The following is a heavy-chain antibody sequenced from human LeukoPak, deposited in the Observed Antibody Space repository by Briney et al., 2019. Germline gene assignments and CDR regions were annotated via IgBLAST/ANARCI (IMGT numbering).Heavy chain of an antibody. CDR1: GYTFTRYA. D-gene: IGHD2-2*01. CDR3: ARDSIVVVPAANRRSQSFDY. J-gene: IGHJ4*02. CDR2: INAGNGNT. Sequence: ASVKVSCKASGYTFTRYAMHWVRQAPGQRLEWMGWINAGNGNTKYSQKFQGRVTITRDTSASTAYMELSSLRSEDTAVYYCARDSIVVVPAANRRSQSFDYWGQGTLVTVSS. V-gene: IGHV1-3*01.